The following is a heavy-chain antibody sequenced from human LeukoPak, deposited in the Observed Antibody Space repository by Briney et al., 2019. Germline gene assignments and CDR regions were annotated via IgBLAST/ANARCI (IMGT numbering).Heavy chain of an antibody. J-gene: IGHJ5*02. CDR2: IVVGSGNT. CDR1: GFTFTSSA. CDR3: AALGTYDSSSSRFDP. Sequence: GASVKVSCKASGFTFTSSAMQWVRQARGQRLEWIGWIVVGSGNTNYAQKFQERVTITRDMSTSTAYMELSSLRSEDTAVYYCAALGTYDSSSSRFDPWGQGTLVTVSS. V-gene: IGHV1-58*02. D-gene: IGHD3-22*01.